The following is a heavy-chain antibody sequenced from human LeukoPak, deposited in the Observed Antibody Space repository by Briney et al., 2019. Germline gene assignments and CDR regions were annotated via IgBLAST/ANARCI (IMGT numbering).Heavy chain of an antibody. J-gene: IGHJ4*02. V-gene: IGHV1-18*01. CDR2: VSGYNGNT. CDR3: ARGLVVVPAAPGGY. CDR1: GYTFTSYG. Sequence: ASVKISCKASGYTFTSYGISWVRQAPGQGLEWMGWVSGYNGNTNYAQKLQGRVTMTTDTSTSTAYMELRSLRSDDTAVYYCARGLVVVPAAPGGYWGQGTLVSVSS. D-gene: IGHD2-2*01.